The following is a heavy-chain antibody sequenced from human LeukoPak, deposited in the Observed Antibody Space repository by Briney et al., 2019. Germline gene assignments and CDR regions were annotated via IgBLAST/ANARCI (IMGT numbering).Heavy chain of an antibody. CDR1: GGTFSSYA. CDR2: IIPIFGTA. J-gene: IGHJ4*02. Sequence: ASVKVSCKASGGTFSSYAISWVRQAPGQGLEWMGGIIPIFGTANYAQKFQGRVTVTADESTSTAYMELSSLRSEDTAVYYCARSVSDTRYDYWGQGTLVTVSS. V-gene: IGHV1-69*01. CDR3: ARSVSDTRYDY. D-gene: IGHD5/OR15-5a*01.